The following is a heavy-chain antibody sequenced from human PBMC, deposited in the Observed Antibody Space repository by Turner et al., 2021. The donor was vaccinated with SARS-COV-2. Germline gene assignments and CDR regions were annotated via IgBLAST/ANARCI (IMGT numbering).Heavy chain of an antibody. V-gene: IGHV3-66*01. Sequence: EVQLVESGGNLFQPGGSLRLSCAVSGFTVRSNYMSWVRQAPGKGLEWVSVIYSGGSTYYADPVKGRFTITRDNSKNILYLQMNSLGAEDTAVYYCARVGIAARPDFDYWGQGTLVTVSS. J-gene: IGHJ4*02. CDR3: ARVGIAARPDFDY. CDR2: IYSGGST. D-gene: IGHD6-6*01. CDR1: GFTVRSNY.